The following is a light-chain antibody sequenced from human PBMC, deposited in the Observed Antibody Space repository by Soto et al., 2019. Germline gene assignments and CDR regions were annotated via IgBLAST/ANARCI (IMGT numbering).Light chain of an antibody. J-gene: IGKJ1*01. V-gene: IGKV1-5*01. CDR3: QQFYKGWT. Sequence: DIQMTQSPSTLSASVGDRVTITCRASQSVGRSLAWYQQQRGKAPKLLIYGVSTLESGAPSRFSGFGSGTEFTLSISSLQPGDFGTYYCQQFYKGWTFGQGTRV. CDR1: QSVGRS. CDR2: GVS.